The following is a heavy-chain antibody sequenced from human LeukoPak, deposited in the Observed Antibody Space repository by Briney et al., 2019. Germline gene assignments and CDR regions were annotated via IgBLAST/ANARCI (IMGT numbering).Heavy chain of an antibody. D-gene: IGHD1-26*01. J-gene: IGHJ1*01. CDR3: ARVPDGGNYYGYFQH. V-gene: IGHV1-46*01. Sequence: ASVKVSCKASGYTFTSYYMHWVRQAPGQGLEWMGIINPSDGSTSYAQKFQGRITMTRDTSTNTVYMDLSSLRSEDTAVYYCARVPDGGNYYGYFQHWGQGTLVTVSS. CDR2: INPSDGST. CDR1: GYTFTSYY.